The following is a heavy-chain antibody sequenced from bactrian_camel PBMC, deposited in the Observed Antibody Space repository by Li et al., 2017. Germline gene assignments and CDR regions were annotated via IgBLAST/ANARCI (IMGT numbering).Heavy chain of an antibody. V-gene: IGHV3-2*01. J-gene: IGHJ4*01. CDR2: IYSDGSNT. Sequence: HVQLVESGGGLVQPGGSLRLPCAASGFAIGSSHMSWVRQAPGKGLEWVSSIYSDGSNTYYSDSVMGRFTISIDHAKKTVYLQMNSLKPDDTALYYCAGDGSIWYWSVYWGQGTQVTVS. CDR1: GFAIGSSH. D-gene: IGHD1*01. CDR3: AGDGSIWYWSVY.